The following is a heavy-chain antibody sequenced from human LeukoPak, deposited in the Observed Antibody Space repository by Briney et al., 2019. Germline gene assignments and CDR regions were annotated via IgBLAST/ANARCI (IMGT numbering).Heavy chain of an antibody. J-gene: IGHJ6*03. CDR2: ISSSSSYI. D-gene: IGHD1-26*01. CDR3: ARDPYSGSYGNYYYYFMDV. CDR1: GFTFSSYS. V-gene: IGHV3-21*01. Sequence: GGSLRLSCAASGFTFSSYSMNWVRQAPGKGLEWVSSISSSSSYIYYADSVKGRFTISRDNAKNSLFLQMNSLRAEDTAVYYCARDPYSGSYGNYYYYFMDVWGKGTTVTISS.